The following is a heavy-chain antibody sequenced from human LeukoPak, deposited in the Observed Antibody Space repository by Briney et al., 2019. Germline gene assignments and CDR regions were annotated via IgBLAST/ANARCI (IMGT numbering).Heavy chain of an antibody. V-gene: IGHV4-34*01. J-gene: IGHJ5*02. CDR1: GGSFSGYY. Sequence: KPSETLSLTCAVYGGSFSGYYWSWIRQPPGKGLEWIGEINHSGSTNYNPSLKSRVTISVDTSKNQFSLKLSSVTAADTAVYYCARRDSSSFLTYNWFDPWGQGTLVTVSS. D-gene: IGHD6-6*01. CDR2: INHSGST. CDR3: ARRDSSSFLTYNWFDP.